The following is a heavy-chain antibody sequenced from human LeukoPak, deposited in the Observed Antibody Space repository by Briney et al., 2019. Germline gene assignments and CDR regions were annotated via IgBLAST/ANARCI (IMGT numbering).Heavy chain of an antibody. Sequence: GGSLRLSCAASGFTFSSYEMNWVRQAPGKGLEWISYISSSGGLIYYADSVKGRFTISRDNADNSLYLQMNSLRVEDTAIYFCARDKPFGGLGSHFDYWGQGILVTVSS. V-gene: IGHV3-48*03. CDR2: ISSSGGLI. CDR1: GFTFSSYE. D-gene: IGHD3-10*01. J-gene: IGHJ4*02. CDR3: ARDKPFGGLGSHFDY.